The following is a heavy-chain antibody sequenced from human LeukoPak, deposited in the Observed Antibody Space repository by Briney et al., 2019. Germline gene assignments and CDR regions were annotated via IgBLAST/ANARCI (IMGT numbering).Heavy chain of an antibody. V-gene: IGHV4-61*02. J-gene: IGHJ4*02. CDR1: GGSISSGSYY. D-gene: IGHD2-2*02. Sequence: SQTLSLTCTGSGGSISSGSYYWRWIRQPAGKGLEWIGRIYTTGSTNYNPSLQSRVTISLDTSKNQFSLKLSSVTAADTAVYYCARLTARCSSTSCYTHFDYWGQGTLVTVSS. CDR3: ARLTARCSSTSCYTHFDY. CDR2: IYTTGST.